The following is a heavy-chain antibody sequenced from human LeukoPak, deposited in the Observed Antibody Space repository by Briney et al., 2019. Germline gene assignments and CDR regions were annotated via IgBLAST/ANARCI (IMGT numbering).Heavy chain of an antibody. J-gene: IGHJ4*02. V-gene: IGHV5-51*01. D-gene: IGHD2-15*01. CDR1: GYSFTSYW. Sequence: GESLKISCKGSGYSFTSYWITWVRQMPGKGLEWMGIIYPGDSDTRYSPSFQGQVTISADKSISTAYLQWSSLKASDTAMYYCARRDVVLVAATLYDYWGQGTLVTVSS. CDR3: ARRDVVLVAATLYDY. CDR2: IYPGDSDT.